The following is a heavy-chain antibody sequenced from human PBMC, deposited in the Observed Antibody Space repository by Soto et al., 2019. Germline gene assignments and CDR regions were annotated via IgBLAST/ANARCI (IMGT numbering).Heavy chain of an antibody. V-gene: IGHV6-1*01. CDR1: GDSVSSNSAA. CDR3: ARASVRYCSGGSCLSH. CDR2: TYYRSKWYN. D-gene: IGHD2-15*01. J-gene: IGHJ4*02. Sequence: PSQTLSLTCAISGDSVSSNSAAWNWIRQSPSRGLEWLGRTYYRSKWYNDYAVSVKSRITINPGTSKNQFSLQLNSVTPEDTAVYYCARASVRYCSGGSCLSHWGQGTLVTVSS.